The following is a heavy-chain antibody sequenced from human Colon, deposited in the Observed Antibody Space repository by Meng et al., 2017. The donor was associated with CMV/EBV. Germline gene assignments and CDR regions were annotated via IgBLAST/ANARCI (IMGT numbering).Heavy chain of an antibody. CDR1: GFTFSRYA. V-gene: IGHV3-23*01. Sequence: GESLKISCAASGFTFSRYAMTWVRQAPGKGLEWVSTISGGGGSTIYADSVKGRFTISRDNSKNTLYLQMNSLRADDTAVYYCAKSRGAGPSALNYWGQGTLVTVSS. CDR3: AKSRGAGPSALNY. D-gene: IGHD2-2*01. J-gene: IGHJ4*02. CDR2: ISGGGGST.